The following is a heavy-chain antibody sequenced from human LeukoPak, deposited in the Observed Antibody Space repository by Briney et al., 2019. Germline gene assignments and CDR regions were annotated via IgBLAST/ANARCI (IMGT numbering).Heavy chain of an antibody. CDR1: GGSFSSYY. V-gene: IGHV4-59*08. D-gene: IGHD6-13*01. Sequence: SETLSLTCAVYGGSFSSYYWSWIRQPPGKGLEWIGYIFYIGSTNYNPSLKSRVTISVDTSKNQFSLKLSSVTAADTAVYYCARHLTEAAAGSFDYWGQGTLVTVSS. CDR2: IFYIGST. J-gene: IGHJ4*02. CDR3: ARHLTEAAAGSFDY.